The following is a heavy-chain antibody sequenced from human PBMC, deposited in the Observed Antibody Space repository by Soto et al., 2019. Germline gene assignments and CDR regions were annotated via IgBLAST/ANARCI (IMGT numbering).Heavy chain of an antibody. CDR2: IYYSGST. D-gene: IGHD1-1*01. V-gene: IGHV4-59*12. Sequence: SETLSLTCTFSGGSISSYYWSWIRQPPGKGLEWIGDIYYSGSTDYNPSLKSRVTMSVDTSKNQFSLKLRSVTAADTAVYYCVRDGTKTLRDWFDPWGQGISVTVSS. CDR3: VRDGTKTLRDWFDP. CDR1: GGSISSYY. J-gene: IGHJ5*02.